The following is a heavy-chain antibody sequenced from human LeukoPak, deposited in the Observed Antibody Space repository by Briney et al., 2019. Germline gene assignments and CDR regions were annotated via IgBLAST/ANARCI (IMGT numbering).Heavy chain of an antibody. CDR1: GYIFTDYN. V-gene: IGHV1-2*02. D-gene: IGHD2-2*01. J-gene: IGHJ4*02. CDR3: ARYCSRTSCANDH. CDR2: LNPKNGDT. Sequence: ASVKVSCKASGYIFTDYNIHWVRQAPGQGLEYMGWLNPKNGDTKYVQKFQGRVTMTRDRSINTAYLEVNSLISDDTAVYYCARYCSRTSCANDHWGQGTLVTVSS.